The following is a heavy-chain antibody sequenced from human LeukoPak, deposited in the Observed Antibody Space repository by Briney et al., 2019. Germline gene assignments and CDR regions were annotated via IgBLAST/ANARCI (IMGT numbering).Heavy chain of an antibody. J-gene: IGHJ6*02. CDR2: ISSSSNAI. CDR3: ARVQGTSQRNYYYGMDV. V-gene: IGHV3-48*01. D-gene: IGHD1-7*01. CDR1: GFTFSTYT. Sequence: GGSLRLSCAASGFTFSTYTMNWVRQAPGKGLEWVSCISSSSNAIYYADSVKGRFSISRDNAKNSLYLQMNSLRAEDTAVYYCARVQGTSQRNYYYGMDVWGQGTTVTVSS.